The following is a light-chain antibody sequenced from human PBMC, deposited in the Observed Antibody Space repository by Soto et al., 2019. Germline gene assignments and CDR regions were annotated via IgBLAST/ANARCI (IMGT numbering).Light chain of an antibody. CDR2: DAS. V-gene: IGKV3-15*01. Sequence: PGEGATLSCRASQSVSSSYIAWYQQKPGQAPRLLIYDASTRATGIPARFSGSGSGTDFTLTISGLQSEDFAVYYCQKYNNWPQKFGQGTKVDIK. CDR1: QSVSSS. J-gene: IGKJ1*01. CDR3: QKYNNWPQK.